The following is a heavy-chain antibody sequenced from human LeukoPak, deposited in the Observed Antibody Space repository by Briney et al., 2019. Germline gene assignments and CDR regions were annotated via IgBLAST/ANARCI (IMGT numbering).Heavy chain of an antibody. Sequence: PSETLSLTCTVSGGSISSDYWSWIRQPPGKGLEWIGYIYYRGSTNYNPSLKSRVTISLDTSKNQFSLKLSSVTAADTAIYYCARGNLEWAAGTRWFDPWGQGTLVTVSS. V-gene: IGHV4-59*12. J-gene: IGHJ5*02. CDR1: GGSISSDY. CDR2: IYYRGST. D-gene: IGHD6-13*01. CDR3: ARGNLEWAAGTRWFDP.